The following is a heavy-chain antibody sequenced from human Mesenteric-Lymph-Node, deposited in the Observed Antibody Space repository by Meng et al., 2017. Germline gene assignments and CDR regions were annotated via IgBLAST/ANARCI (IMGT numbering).Heavy chain of an antibody. V-gene: IGHV3-66*02. D-gene: IGHD6-13*01. Sequence: VRLGGSGGGLVQPGGALRLSGAASGLTVSSNYMSWVRQAPGKGLEWVSVIYSGGSTYYADSVKGRFTVSRDNSKNTLYLQMNSLRAEDTAVYYCARELYSSYFGYWGQGTLVTVSS. J-gene: IGHJ4*02. CDR2: IYSGGST. CDR1: GLTVSSNY. CDR3: ARELYSSYFGY.